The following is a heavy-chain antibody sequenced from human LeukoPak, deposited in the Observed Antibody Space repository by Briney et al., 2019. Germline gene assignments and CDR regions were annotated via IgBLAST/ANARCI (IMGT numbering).Heavy chain of an antibody. D-gene: IGHD3-16*02. J-gene: IGHJ5*01. CDR3: ARVARGSYRNSFDS. CDR1: GGSFNGYY. CDR2: INYSGGT. V-gene: IGHV4-34*01. Sequence: SETLSLSCAVSGGSFNGYYWSWLRQSPAKGLEWIGEINYSGGTNYNPSLKSRLTISVDTSKNHFSLNLTSVTAADTAIYFCARVARGSYRNSFDSWGQGSLVTVSS.